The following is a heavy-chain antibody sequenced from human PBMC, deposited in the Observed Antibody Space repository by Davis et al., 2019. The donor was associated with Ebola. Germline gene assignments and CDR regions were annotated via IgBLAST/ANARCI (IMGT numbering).Heavy chain of an antibody. Sequence: GESLKISCKGSGYNFNNYWIGWVRQMPGKGLEWMGIIYPGNSDTRYSPSFQGQVTISADTSITTAYLQWSSLKASDTAMYFCARRGNFSNEYFDYWGQGTLVTVSS. V-gene: IGHV5-51*01. D-gene: IGHD4-11*01. CDR3: ARRGNFSNEYFDY. CDR1: GYNFNNYW. CDR2: IYPGNSDT. J-gene: IGHJ4*02.